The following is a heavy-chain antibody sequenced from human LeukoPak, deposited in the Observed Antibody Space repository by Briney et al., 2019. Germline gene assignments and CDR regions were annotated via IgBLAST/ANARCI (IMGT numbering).Heavy chain of an antibody. CDR1: GFTFSRYW. V-gene: IGHV3-7*01. J-gene: IGHJ4*02. CDR3: ARDVGRGFDY. Sequence: PGGSLRLSCAASGFTFSRYWMTWVRQVPGKGLEWVASINERGNDKYYVDSVKGRFTISRDNAKNSVYLQMNSLRAEDTAVYYCARDVGRGFDYWGQGTLVTVSS. CDR2: INERGNDK. D-gene: IGHD3-10*01.